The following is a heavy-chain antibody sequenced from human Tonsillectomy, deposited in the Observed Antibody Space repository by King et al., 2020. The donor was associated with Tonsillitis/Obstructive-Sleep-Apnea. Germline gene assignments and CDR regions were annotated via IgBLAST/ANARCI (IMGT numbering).Heavy chain of an antibody. CDR1: GFTFRSYS. CDR2: ISSSSSYI. Sequence: VQLVESGGGLVKPGGSLRLSCAASGFTFRSYSMNWVRQAPGKGLEWVSSISSSSSYIYYADSVKGRFTISRDNAKNSLYLQMNSLRAEDTAVYYCARDLGAVAGTGWGQGTLVTVSS. V-gene: IGHV3-21*01. CDR3: ARDLGAVAGTG. J-gene: IGHJ4*02. D-gene: IGHD6-19*01.